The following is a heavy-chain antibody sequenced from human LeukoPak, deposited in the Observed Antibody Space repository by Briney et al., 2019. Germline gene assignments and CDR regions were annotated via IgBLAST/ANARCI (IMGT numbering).Heavy chain of an antibody. Sequence: GGSLRLSCAASGFTFSSYSMNWVRQAPGKGLEWVSSISSSSSYIYYADSVKGRFTISRDNAKHSLYLQMNSLRAEDTAVYYCARGPNSNWSGLDFWGQGTLLTVSS. CDR1: GFTFSSYS. J-gene: IGHJ4*02. CDR3: ARGPNSNWSGLDF. CDR2: ISSSSSYI. V-gene: IGHV3-21*01. D-gene: IGHD6-6*01.